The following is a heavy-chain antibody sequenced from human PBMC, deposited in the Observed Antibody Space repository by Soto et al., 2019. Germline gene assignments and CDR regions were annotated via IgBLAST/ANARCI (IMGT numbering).Heavy chain of an antibody. V-gene: IGHV3-74*01. Sequence: EVHLVESGGGLVQPGGSLSLSCAASGFTFSSYWMHWVRQAPGKGLVWVSRINGDGSNTNYADSVKGRFTISRDNAKNTLYLQMNSLRADDTAVYYCARVCTGGSCYQFDSWGQGTLVIVSS. J-gene: IGHJ4*02. CDR2: INGDGSNT. D-gene: IGHD2-15*01. CDR1: GFTFSSYW. CDR3: ARVCTGGSCYQFDS.